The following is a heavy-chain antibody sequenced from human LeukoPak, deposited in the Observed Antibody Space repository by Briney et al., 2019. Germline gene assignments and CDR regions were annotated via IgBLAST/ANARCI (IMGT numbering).Heavy chain of an antibody. Sequence: ASVKVSCKASGYTFTGYYMPWVRQAPGQELEWMGWVNPNSGNTGYAQKFQGRVTITRNTSISTAYMELSSLRSEDTAVYYCARGQKIQRITIFGVVIIDYYYYMDVWGKGTTVTVSS. CDR2: VNPNSGNT. CDR1: GYTFTGYY. CDR3: ARGQKIQRITIFGVVIIDYYYYMDV. V-gene: IGHV1-8*03. J-gene: IGHJ6*03. D-gene: IGHD3-3*01.